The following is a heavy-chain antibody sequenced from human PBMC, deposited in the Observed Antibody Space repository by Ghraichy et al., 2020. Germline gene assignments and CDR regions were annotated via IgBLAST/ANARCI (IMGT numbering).Heavy chain of an antibody. D-gene: IGHD2-15*01. CDR2: INHSGST. Sequence: SETLSLTCAVYGGSFSGYYWSWIRQPTGKGLEWIGEINHSGSTNYNPSLKRRVTISVDTSKNQFSLKLSSVTAADTAVYYCALAYCSGGSCYDDYWGQGTLVTVSS. V-gene: IGHV4-34*01. CDR3: ALAYCSGGSCYDDY. J-gene: IGHJ4*02. CDR1: GGSFSGYY.